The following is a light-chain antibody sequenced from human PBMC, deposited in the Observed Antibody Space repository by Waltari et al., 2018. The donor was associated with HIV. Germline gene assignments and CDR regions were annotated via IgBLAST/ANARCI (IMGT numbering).Light chain of an antibody. CDR1: SSDIRAYDS. Sequence: QSALTQPPSASGSLGQSVTISCTGSSSDIRAYDSVSWFQQHPNNAPKLLLYEVSKRPSGVPDRFSGSRSGETAFLSVSGLQPDDTAAYFCSSYGDNIRVLFGGGTNLTVL. V-gene: IGLV2-8*01. CDR2: EVS. CDR3: SSYGDNIRVL. J-gene: IGLJ2*01.